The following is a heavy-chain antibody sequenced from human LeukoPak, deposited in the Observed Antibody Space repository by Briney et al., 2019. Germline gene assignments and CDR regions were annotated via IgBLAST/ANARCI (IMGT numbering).Heavy chain of an antibody. CDR1: GYTFTGYY. V-gene: IGHV1-2*06. CDR2: INPNSGDT. Sequence: ASVKVSCKTSGYTFTGYYMHWVRQAPGQGLEWMGRINPNSGDTNYAQKFQGRVTMTGDTSITTAYMELNSLRSDDTAVYYCAKAKPQGSDRDFDYWGQGTLVTVSS. J-gene: IGHJ4*02. D-gene: IGHD1-14*01. CDR3: AKAKPQGSDRDFDY.